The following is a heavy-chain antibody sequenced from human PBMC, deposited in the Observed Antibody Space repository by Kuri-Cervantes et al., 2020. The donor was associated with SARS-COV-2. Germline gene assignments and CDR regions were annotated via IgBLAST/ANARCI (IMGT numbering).Heavy chain of an antibody. CDR1: GFTFSSYS. J-gene: IGHJ6*02. D-gene: IGHD3-3*01. V-gene: IGHV3-21*01. CDR3: ARDSYYDFWSGYLPGGPYYYYGMDV. CDR2: ISSSSSYI. Sequence: ETLSLTCAASGFTFSSYSMNWVRQAPGKGLEWVSSISSSSSYIYYADSVKGRFTISRDNAKNSLYLQMNSLRAEDTAVYYCARDSYYDFWSGYLPGGPYYYYGMDVWGQGTTVTVSS.